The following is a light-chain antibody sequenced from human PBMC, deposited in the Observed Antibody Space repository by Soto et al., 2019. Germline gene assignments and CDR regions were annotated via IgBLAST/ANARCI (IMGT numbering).Light chain of an antibody. Sequence: PGERVTLSCRASQSVSSSYLTWYQQKPGQAPRLLIYGASTRATGIPARFSGSGSGTDFTLTISSLQPEDFVVYYCQQYNSWPPITFGQGTRLEIK. CDR1: QSVSSSY. J-gene: IGKJ5*01. V-gene: IGKV3D-7*01. CDR3: QQYNSWPPIT. CDR2: GAS.